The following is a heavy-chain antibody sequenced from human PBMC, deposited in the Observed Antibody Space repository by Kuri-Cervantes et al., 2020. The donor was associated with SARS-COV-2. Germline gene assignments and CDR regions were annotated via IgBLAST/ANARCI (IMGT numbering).Heavy chain of an antibody. CDR3: ARGANWNYVHNWFDP. J-gene: IGHJ5*02. CDR1: GGSISSSSYY. CDR2: IYYSGST. V-gene: IGHV4-39*07. Sequence: SETLSLTCTVSGGSISSSSYYWGWIRQPPGKGLEWIGSIYYSGSTNYNPSLKSRVTISVDTSKNQFSLKLSSVTAADTAVYYCARGANWNYVHNWFDPWGQGTLVTVSS. D-gene: IGHD1-7*01.